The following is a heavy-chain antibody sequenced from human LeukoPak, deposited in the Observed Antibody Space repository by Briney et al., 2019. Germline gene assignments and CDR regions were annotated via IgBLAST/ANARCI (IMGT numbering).Heavy chain of an antibody. CDR3: ARAGIRGATPFDY. V-gene: IGHV4-59*01. D-gene: IGHD3-10*01. CDR1: GGSISSYY. CDR2: IYYSGST. J-gene: IGHJ4*02. Sequence: PSETLSLTCTVSGGSISSYYWSWIRQPPGKGLEWIGYIYYSGSTNYNPSLKSRVTISVDTSKNQFSLKLSSVTAADTAVYYCARAGIRGATPFDYWGQGTLVTVSS.